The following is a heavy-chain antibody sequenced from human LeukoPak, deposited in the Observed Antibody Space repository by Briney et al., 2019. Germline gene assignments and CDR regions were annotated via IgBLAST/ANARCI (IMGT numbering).Heavy chain of an antibody. CDR2: ISSSSSYI. J-gene: IGHJ4*02. Sequence: GGSLRLSCAASGFTSSSYSMNWVRRAPGKGLEWVSSISSSSSYIYYADSVKGRFTISRDNAKNSLYLQMNSLRAEDTAVYYCATLFCMVTTRQTWGQGTLVTVSS. CDR3: ATLFCMVTTRQT. D-gene: IGHD4-17*01. CDR1: GFTSSSYS. V-gene: IGHV3-21*01.